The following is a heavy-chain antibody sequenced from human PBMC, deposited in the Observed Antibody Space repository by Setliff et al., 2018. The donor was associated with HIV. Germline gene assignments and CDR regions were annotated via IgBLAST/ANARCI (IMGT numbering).Heavy chain of an antibody. CDR1: GFTFSSYA. CDR2: ISYDGSNK. CDR3: ARVRLRVPPSIFDY. D-gene: IGHD2-2*01. J-gene: IGHJ4*02. V-gene: IGHV3-30*01. Sequence: GGSLRLSCAASGFTFSSYAMHWVRQAPGKGLEWVAVISYDGSNKYHADSVRGRFTISRDNSKNTLYLQMNSLRAEDTAVYYCARVRLRVPPSIFDYWGMGSLVTVSS.